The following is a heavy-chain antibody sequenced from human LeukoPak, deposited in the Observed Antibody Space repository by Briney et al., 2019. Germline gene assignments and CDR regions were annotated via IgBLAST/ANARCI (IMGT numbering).Heavy chain of an antibody. CDR1: GFTFRRHW. D-gene: IGHD2-2*01. J-gene: IGHJ4*02. CDR3: ARGNQQLPRSTPDY. CDR2: INQDGSVK. Sequence: GGSLRLSCAASGFTFRRHWMSWIRQAPGKGLEWVAKINQDGSVKYYVDSVKGRFTISRDNAENSLYLQMDSLRAEDTGVFYCARGNQQLPRSTPDYWGQGTLVTVSS. V-gene: IGHV3-7*01.